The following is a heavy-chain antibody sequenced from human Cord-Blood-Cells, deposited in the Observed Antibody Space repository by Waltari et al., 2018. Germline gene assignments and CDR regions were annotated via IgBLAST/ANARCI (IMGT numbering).Heavy chain of an antibody. V-gene: IGHV3-53*02. CDR3: ARSPAANYFDY. J-gene: IGHJ4*02. D-gene: IGHD6-13*01. Sequence: EVQLVETGGGLIQPGGSLRLSCAASGFTVSSNYMSWVRQAPGKGLEWVSVIYSGGSTYYADSVKGRFTISRDNSKNTLYLQMNSLRAEDTAVYYCARSPAANYFDYWGQGTLVTVSS. CDR1: GFTVSSNY. CDR2: IYSGGST.